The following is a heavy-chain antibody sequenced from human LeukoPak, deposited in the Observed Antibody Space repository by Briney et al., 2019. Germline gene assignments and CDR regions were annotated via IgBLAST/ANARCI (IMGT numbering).Heavy chain of an antibody. CDR3: AKRGHTSSEDYYYFDS. CDR1: GFTFSLFA. J-gene: IGHJ4*02. CDR2: SRGSTEQT. Sequence: GGSLRLSCVASGFTFSLFAMSWVRQAPGQGLEWVSTSRGSTEQTKYADSAKGRFTLSRDNSKNTLYLQMNSLGPDDTAVYYCAKRGHTSSEDYYYFDSWGQGTLVTVSS. V-gene: IGHV3-23*01. D-gene: IGHD6-13*01.